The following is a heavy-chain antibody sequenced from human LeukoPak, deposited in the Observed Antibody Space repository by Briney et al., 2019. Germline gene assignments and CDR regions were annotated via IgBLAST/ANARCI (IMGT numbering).Heavy chain of an antibody. CDR1: GGTFSSYA. D-gene: IGHD5-12*01. Sequence: SVKVSCKASGGTFSSYAISWVRQAPGQGLEWMGGIIPIFGTANYAQKFQGRVTITADESTSTAYMELSSLRSEDTAVYYCARGRRGGYDLSLRPHYYMDVWGKGTTVTVSS. J-gene: IGHJ6*03. V-gene: IGHV1-69*13. CDR2: IIPIFGTA. CDR3: ARGRRGGYDLSLRPHYYMDV.